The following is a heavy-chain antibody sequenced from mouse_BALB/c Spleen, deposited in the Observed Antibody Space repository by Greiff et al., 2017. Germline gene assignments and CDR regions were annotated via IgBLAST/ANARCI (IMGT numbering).Heavy chain of an antibody. D-gene: IGHD1-1*01. Sequence: EVMLVESGGGLVQPGGSLKLSCAASGFTFSSYGMSWVRQTPDKRLELVATINSNGGSTYYPDSVKGRFTISSDNAKNTLYLQLSSLKSEDTAKYYGASEPINYYGSGYIDYWGQGTTLTVSS. CDR2: INSNGGST. CDR1: GFTFSSYG. J-gene: IGHJ2*01. V-gene: IGHV5-6-3*01. CDR3: ASEPINYYGSGYIDY.